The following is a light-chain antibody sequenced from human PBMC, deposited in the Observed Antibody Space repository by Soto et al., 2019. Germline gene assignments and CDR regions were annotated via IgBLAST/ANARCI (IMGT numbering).Light chain of an antibody. CDR1: SSDVGDFNY. V-gene: IGLV2-14*03. J-gene: IGLJ2*01. CDR2: DVT. Sequence: QSALTQPASVSGSPGRSVTISCTGSSSDVGDFNYVSWYQHLPGRAPKLIIYDVTNRPSGISYRFSASKSGRTASLTISGIQAEDEADYYCSSYSSSPTHVVFGGGTKLTVL. CDR3: SSYSSSPTHVV.